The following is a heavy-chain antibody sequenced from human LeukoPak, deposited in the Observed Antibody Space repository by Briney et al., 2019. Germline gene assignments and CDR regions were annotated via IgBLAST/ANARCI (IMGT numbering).Heavy chain of an antibody. D-gene: IGHD4-17*01. CDR2: INPNSGGT. J-gene: IGHJ4*02. CDR1: GYTFTGYY. V-gene: IGHV1-2*02. Sequence: ASVKVSCKASGYTFTGYYMHWVRQAPGQGLEWMGWINPNSGGTNYAQKFQGRVTMTRDTSISTAYMELSRLRSDDTAVYHCASGSPRYGDYVLEWYYFDYWGQGTLVTVSS. CDR3: ASGSPRYGDYVLEWYYFDY.